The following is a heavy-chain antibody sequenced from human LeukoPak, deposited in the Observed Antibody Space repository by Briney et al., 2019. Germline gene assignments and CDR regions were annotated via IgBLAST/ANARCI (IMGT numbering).Heavy chain of an antibody. Sequence: PSETLSLTSTVSGGSISSYYWSWIRQPPGKGLEWIGYIYYSGSTNYNPSLKSRVTISVDTSKNQFSLKLSSVTAADTAVYYCARQSSGWMGWFDPWGQGTLVTVSS. V-gene: IGHV4-59*08. J-gene: IGHJ5*02. CDR1: GGSISSYY. D-gene: IGHD6-19*01. CDR2: IYYSGST. CDR3: ARQSSGWMGWFDP.